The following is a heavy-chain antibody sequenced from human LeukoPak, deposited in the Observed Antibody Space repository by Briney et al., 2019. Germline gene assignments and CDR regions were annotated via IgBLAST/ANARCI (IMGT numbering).Heavy chain of an antibody. V-gene: IGHV3-33*01. CDR1: GFTFSSYG. Sequence: PGGSPRLSCAASGFTFSSYGMHWVRQAPGKGLEWVAVIWYDGSNKYYADSVKGRFTISRDNSKNTLYLQMNSLRAEDTAVYYCARSDYDILTGYYSAYGMDVWGKGTTVTVSS. CDR3: ARSDYDILTGYYSAYGMDV. D-gene: IGHD3-9*01. CDR2: IWYDGSNK. J-gene: IGHJ6*04.